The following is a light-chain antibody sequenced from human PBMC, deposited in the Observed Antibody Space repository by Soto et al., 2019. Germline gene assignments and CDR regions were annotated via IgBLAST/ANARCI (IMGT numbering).Light chain of an antibody. CDR1: QGIGVR. CDR2: AAS. V-gene: IGKV1D-16*01. CDR3: QQYHTSPPT. J-gene: IGKJ5*01. Sequence: IQMTQSPSSLSASLGDRVTMTCRASQGIGVRLAWFQQKPGKAPQYLIQAASNLRSGVPSRFSGSGSGTDFTLTISGLQPEDFATYYCQQYHTSPPTFGRGTRLENK.